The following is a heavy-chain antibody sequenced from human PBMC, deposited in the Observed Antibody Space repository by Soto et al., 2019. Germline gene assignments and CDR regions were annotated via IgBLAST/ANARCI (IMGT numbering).Heavy chain of an antibody. J-gene: IGHJ5*02. CDR1: GYTFTSYY. Sequence: ASVKVSCKASGYTFTSYYMHWVRQAPGQGLEWMGIINPSGGNTSYAQKFQGRVTMTRDTSTSTVYMELSSLRSEDTAVYYCARNGYYYGSGIWFDPWGQGTLVTVSS. D-gene: IGHD3-10*01. CDR2: INPSGGNT. CDR3: ARNGYYYGSGIWFDP. V-gene: IGHV1-46*03.